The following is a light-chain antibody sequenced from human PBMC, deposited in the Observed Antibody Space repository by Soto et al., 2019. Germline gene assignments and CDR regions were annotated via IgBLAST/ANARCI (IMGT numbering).Light chain of an antibody. CDR2: GAS. CDR1: QGIGHA. V-gene: IGKV1-6*01. Sequence: AIQMTKSPSSLSASVGDRAPISGRASQGIGHALGWYQQKPGKPPKVLIYGASNLQSGVPPRFSGSGSGTDFTLAISSLQPEEFATYDCLQDINYPWTFGQGTKVEIK. J-gene: IGKJ1*01. CDR3: LQDINYPWT.